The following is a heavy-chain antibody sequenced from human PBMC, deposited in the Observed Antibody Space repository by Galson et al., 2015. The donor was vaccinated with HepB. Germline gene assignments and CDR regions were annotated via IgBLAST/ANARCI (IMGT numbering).Heavy chain of an antibody. J-gene: IGHJ4*02. V-gene: IGHV1-18*04. CDR1: GYTFTSHG. D-gene: IGHD3-16*01. CDR2: ISTYNGNT. Sequence: SVKVSCKASGYTFTSHGISWVRQAPGQGPEWMGWISTYNGNTKYAQKLQDRVTMTTDTSTSTVYMELRSLRSDDTAVYYCARDWRDYVWGNFVTANFDYCGQGTQVTVSS. CDR3: ARDWRDYVWGNFVTANFDY.